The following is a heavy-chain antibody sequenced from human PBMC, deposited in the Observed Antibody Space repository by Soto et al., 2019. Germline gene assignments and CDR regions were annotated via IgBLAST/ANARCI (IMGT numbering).Heavy chain of an antibody. CDR2: TSGSGGAT. Sequence: EVQLLESGGGLVQPGGSLRLSCAASGFTFSSYAMSWVRQPPGKGLEWVSVTSGSGGATHYADSVNGRFTSSRYNSKNTLYVQMNSLRVEYTAVYYCAKEPTSVTTRWFDPWGQGTLVTVSS. V-gene: IGHV3-23*01. D-gene: IGHD4-17*01. CDR1: GFTFSSYA. J-gene: IGHJ5*02. CDR3: AKEPTSVTTRWFDP.